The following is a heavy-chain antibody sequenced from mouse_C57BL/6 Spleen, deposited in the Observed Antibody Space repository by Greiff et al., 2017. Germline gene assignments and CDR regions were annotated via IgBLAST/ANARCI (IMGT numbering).Heavy chain of an antibody. Sequence: QVQLQQPGAELVRPGSSVKLSCKASGYTFTSYWMDWVKQRPGQGLEWIGNIYPSDSETHYNQKFKDKATLTVDKSSSTAYMQLSSLTSEDSAVYYCARRGNDYGWIAYWGQGTLVTVSA. CDR1: GYTFTSYW. CDR2: IYPSDSET. J-gene: IGHJ3*01. D-gene: IGHD2-4*01. V-gene: IGHV1-61*01. CDR3: ARRGNDYGWIAY.